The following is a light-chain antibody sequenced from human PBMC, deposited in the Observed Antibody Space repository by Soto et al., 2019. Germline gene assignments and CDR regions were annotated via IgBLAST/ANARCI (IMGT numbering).Light chain of an antibody. CDR1: SSDVGGYKY. V-gene: IGLV2-8*01. CDR2: EVS. Sequence: QSVLTQPPSASGSPGQSVTISCTGTSSDVGGYKYVSWYQQHPGKVPKLMIYEVSKRPSGVPDRFSASKSGNTASLTVSGLQAEDEAYYYCSSYAGSNTDYVFGTGTKVTVL. J-gene: IGLJ1*01. CDR3: SSYAGSNTDYV.